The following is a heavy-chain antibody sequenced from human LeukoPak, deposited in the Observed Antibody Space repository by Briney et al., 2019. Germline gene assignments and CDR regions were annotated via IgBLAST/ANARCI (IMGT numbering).Heavy chain of an antibody. CDR2: VYYSGTT. D-gene: IGHD3-10*01. CDR3: ARSDGYGLVGI. Sequence: SETLSLTCSVSGGSISLSYYYWGWIRQPPGKALEWIGSVYYSGTTSYNPSLKSRVTISVDMSKNHFSLRLSSVTAADTAMYYCARSDGYGLVGIWGQGTMVTVSS. V-gene: IGHV4-39*07. J-gene: IGHJ3*02. CDR1: GGSISLSYYY.